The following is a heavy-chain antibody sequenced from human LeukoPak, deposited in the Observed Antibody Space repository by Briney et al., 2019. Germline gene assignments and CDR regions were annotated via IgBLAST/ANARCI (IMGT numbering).Heavy chain of an antibody. Sequence: ASVKVSCKVSGYTLTELSMHWVRQAPGKGLEWMGGFDPEDGETVYAQKFQGRVTMTEDTSTDTAYMELSSLRSEDTAVYYCATGIFSGSWRIFDYWGQGTLVTVSS. J-gene: IGHJ4*02. CDR3: ATGIFSGSWRIFDY. CDR1: GYTLTELS. V-gene: IGHV1-24*01. D-gene: IGHD6-13*01. CDR2: FDPEDGET.